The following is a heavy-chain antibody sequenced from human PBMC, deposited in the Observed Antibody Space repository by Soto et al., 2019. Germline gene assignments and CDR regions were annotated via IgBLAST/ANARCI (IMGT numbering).Heavy chain of an antibody. Sequence: SETLSLTCAVSGGSISSSNWWSWVRQPPGKGLEWIGEIYHSGSTNYNPSLKSRVTISVDKSKNQFSLKLSSVTAADTAVYYCAREPRYCSSTSCYSGYYYYGMDVWGQGTTVTVSS. CDR3: AREPRYCSSTSCYSGYYYYGMDV. V-gene: IGHV4-4*02. CDR2: IYHSGST. CDR1: GGSISSSNW. J-gene: IGHJ6*02. D-gene: IGHD2-2*02.